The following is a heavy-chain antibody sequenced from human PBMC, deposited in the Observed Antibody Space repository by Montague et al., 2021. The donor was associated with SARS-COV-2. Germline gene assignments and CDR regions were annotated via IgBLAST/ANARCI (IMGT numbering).Heavy chain of an antibody. D-gene: IGHD6-19*01. Sequence: QSGAEVKKPGQSLKISCTGSGYTLANPWIAWVRQKPGEGLEWMGIFYPGDSTAKYSPSFQGQVTFSAANSINTAYLQWRSLQASDTAMYFCARYSAGCLDFWAQGTLVIVSS. V-gene: IGHV5-51*03. J-gene: IGHJ4*02. CDR1: GYTLANPW. CDR2: FYPGDSTA. CDR3: ARYSAGCLDF.